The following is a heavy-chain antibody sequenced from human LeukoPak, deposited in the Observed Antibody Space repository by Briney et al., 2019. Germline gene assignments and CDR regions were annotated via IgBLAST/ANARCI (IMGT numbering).Heavy chain of an antibody. V-gene: IGHV3-23*01. CDR1: GIAFSSHA. Sequence: GGSLRLSCEASGIAFSSHAMTWVRQAPGKGLEWVSGITGSGGTTYHAESVKGRFTISRDNSKNTLYLQMNSLRAEDTAVYYCAKGPYRGSYDYWGQGTLVTVSS. CDR2: ITGSGGTT. D-gene: IGHD3-10*01. J-gene: IGHJ4*02. CDR3: AKGPYRGSYDY.